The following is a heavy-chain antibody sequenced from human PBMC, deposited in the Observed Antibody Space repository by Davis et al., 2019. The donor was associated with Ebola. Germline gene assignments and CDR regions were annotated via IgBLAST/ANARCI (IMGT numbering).Heavy chain of an antibody. CDR3: ARSWEGFT. CDR2: TRQYGGEE. CDR1: GFTFSNYG. Sequence: GESLKISCAASGFTFSNYGMHWVRQAPGKGLEWVASTRQYGGEEYYVDSVKGRFTISRDNARNSIYLQMNSLRADDTAVYYCARSWEGFTWGQGTLVTVSS. D-gene: IGHD1-26*01. J-gene: IGHJ5*02. V-gene: IGHV3-7*01.